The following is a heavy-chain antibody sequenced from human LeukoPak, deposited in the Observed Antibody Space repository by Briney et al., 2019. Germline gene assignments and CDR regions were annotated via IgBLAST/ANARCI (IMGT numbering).Heavy chain of an antibody. J-gene: IGHJ4*02. CDR1: GYTFTTYD. CDR2: MNPNSGNT. CDR3: ARGWSSRGETYSTLDY. V-gene: IGHV1-8*01. D-gene: IGHD2-15*01. Sequence: ASVKVSCKASGYTFTTYDFHWVGQAGGQGLEWMEWMNPNSGNTGYAQKFQGRVNMTRSTSISTAYMELSSLTPKDTAVYYCARGWSSRGETYSTLDYWGQGPLVTVSS.